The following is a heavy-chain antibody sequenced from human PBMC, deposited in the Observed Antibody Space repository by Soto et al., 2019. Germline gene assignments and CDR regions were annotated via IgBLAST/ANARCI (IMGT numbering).Heavy chain of an antibody. CDR1: GFTFSSYA. D-gene: IGHD6-6*01. CDR2: ISGSGGNT. V-gene: IGHV3-23*01. J-gene: IGHJ6*02. Sequence: EVQLLESGGGLVQPGGSLRLSCAASGFTFSSYALSWVRQAPGKGLEWVSAISGSGGNTYYADPVKGRFTISRDNSKNTVYLQVNSLRAEDTAVYYCAGYSSSSVAYYYYGMDVWGQGTTVTVSS. CDR3: AGYSSSSVAYYYYGMDV.